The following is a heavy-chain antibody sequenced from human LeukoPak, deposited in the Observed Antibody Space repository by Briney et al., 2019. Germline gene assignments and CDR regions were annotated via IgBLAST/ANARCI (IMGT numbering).Heavy chain of an antibody. CDR1: GNSIRSYY. Sequence: PSETLSLTCTVSGNSIRSYYWNWIRQPPGKGLEWIGYIYYSGTTSYNPSLRSRVTISVDMSKNQFSLRLTSVTAADTAVYYCGRQSEGFDSWGQGTLVTVSS. CDR3: GRQSEGFDS. V-gene: IGHV4-59*08. CDR2: IYYSGTT. J-gene: IGHJ4*02.